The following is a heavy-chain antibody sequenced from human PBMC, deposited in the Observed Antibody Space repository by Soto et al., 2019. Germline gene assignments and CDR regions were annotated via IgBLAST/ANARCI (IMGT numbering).Heavy chain of an antibody. CDR2: VGTDGDT. CDR1: GFTFSSYD. Sequence: GGSLRLSCAASGFTFSSYDMHWVRQATGKGLEWVSSVGTDGDTYYAGSVKGRFTISRENARNSLYLQMNSLRAGDTAVYYCARAVSYGPIDYWGQGTLVTVSS. CDR3: ARAVSYGPIDY. V-gene: IGHV3-13*01. D-gene: IGHD4-17*01. J-gene: IGHJ4*02.